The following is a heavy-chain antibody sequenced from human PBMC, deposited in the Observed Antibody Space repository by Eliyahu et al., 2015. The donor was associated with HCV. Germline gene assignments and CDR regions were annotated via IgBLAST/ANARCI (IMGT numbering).Heavy chain of an antibody. J-gene: IGHJ1*01. CDR3: AKDLVAATDAEYFQH. V-gene: IGHV3-23*01. CDR2: ISGSGGST. D-gene: IGHD2-15*01. Sequence: EVQLLESGGGLVQPGGSLRLSCAASGFTFSSYAMSWVRQAPGKGLEWGSAISGSGGSTYYADSVKGRFTISRDNSKNTLYLQMNSLRAEDTAVYYCAKDLVAATDAEYFQHWGQGTLVTVSS. CDR1: GFTFSSYA.